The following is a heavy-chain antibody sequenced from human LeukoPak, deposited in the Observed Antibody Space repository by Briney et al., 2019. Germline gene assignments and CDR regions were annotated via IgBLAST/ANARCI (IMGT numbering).Heavy chain of an antibody. D-gene: IGHD3-10*01. CDR2: ISGSGGST. V-gene: IGHV3-23*01. Sequence: PGGSLRLSCAASGFTFSSYAMSWVRQAPGKGLEWVSAISGSGGSTYYADSVKGRFTISRDNSKNTLYLQMNSLRAEDTAVYYCAKEVLRYYGSESPYYGMDVWGQGTTVTVSS. CDR1: GFTFSSYA. CDR3: AKEVLRYYGSESPYYGMDV. J-gene: IGHJ6*02.